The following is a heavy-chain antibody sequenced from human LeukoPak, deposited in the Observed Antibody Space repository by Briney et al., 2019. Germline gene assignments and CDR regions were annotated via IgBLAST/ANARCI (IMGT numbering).Heavy chain of an antibody. V-gene: IGHV5-51*01. CDR1: GSRFTSYW. D-gene: IGHD5-18*01. CDR3: ARLDTSFDQYYFDY. J-gene: IGHJ4*02. CDR2: IYAGDSDT. Sequence: GAPLQISGEGSGSRFTSYWIGWGRPLPGKGVEGMGIIYAGDSDTRYSPSLEGQVTISANKSSSTASLQSSSLRASATAMYYCARLDTSFDQYYFDYWGQGTLVTVSS.